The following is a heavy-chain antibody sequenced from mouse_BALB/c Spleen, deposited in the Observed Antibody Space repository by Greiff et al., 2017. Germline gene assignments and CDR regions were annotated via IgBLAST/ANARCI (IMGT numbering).Heavy chain of an antibody. Sequence: QVQLKESGPELVKPGASVKISCKASGYSFTSYYIHWVKQRPGQGLEWIGWIFPGSGNTKYNEKFKGKATLTADTSSSTAYMQLSSLTSEDSAVYFCARCSSYTWFAYWGQGTLVTVSA. V-gene: IGHV1-66*01. D-gene: IGHD1-1*01. CDR3: ARCSSYTWFAY. CDR2: IFPGSGNT. CDR1: GYSFTSYY. J-gene: IGHJ3*01.